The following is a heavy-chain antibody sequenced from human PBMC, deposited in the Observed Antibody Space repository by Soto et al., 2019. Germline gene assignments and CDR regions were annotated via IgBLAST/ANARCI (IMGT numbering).Heavy chain of an antibody. CDR3: AKTPMIAVVVDVFDI. Sequence: EVQLLESGGGLVQPGGSLRLSCAASGFTFSNFAMSWVRQAPGKGLEWVSAISGSGISTFYADSVKGRFTISRDNSKNTLYLQMNSLRAEDTAVFYCAKTPMIAVVVDVFDIWGQGTMVTVSS. CDR2: ISGSGIST. D-gene: IGHD3-22*01. CDR1: GFTFSNFA. J-gene: IGHJ3*02. V-gene: IGHV3-23*01.